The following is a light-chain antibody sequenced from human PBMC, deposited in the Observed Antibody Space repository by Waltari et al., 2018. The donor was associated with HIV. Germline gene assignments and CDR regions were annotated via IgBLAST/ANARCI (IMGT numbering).Light chain of an antibody. Sequence: QSALTQPASVSGSPGQSITIPLPATSSVVGGYTYVSWNQPHPVKAPKLMIYEGSNRPSGVSNRFSGAKSGNTASLTISGLQAEDEADYYCSSYTSSSTLKFGGGTKLTVL. J-gene: IGLJ2*01. CDR1: SSVVGGYTY. V-gene: IGLV2-14*01. CDR3: SSYTSSSTLK. CDR2: EGS.